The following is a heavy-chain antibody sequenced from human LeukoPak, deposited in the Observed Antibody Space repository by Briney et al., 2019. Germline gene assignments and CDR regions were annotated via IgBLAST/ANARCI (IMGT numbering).Heavy chain of an antibody. D-gene: IGHD3-22*01. CDR3: AREPAVNYYDSSGYPHWGDY. CDR1: GGSISSSSYY. V-gene: IGHV4-39*07. Sequence: SETLSLTCTVSGGSISSSSYYWGWIRQPPGKGLEWIGSIYHSGSTYYNPSLKSRVTISVDTSKNQFSLKLSSVTAADTAVYYCAREPAVNYYDSSGYPHWGDYWGQGTLVTVSS. CDR2: IYHSGST. J-gene: IGHJ4*02.